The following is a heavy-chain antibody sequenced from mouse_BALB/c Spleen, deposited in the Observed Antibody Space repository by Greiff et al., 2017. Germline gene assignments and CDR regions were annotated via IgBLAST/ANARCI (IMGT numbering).Heavy chain of an antibody. Sequence: EVQVVESGGGLVKPGGSLKLSCAASGFTFSSYAMSWVRQTPEKRLEWVASISSGGSTYYPDSVKGRFTISRDNARNILYLQMSSLRSEDTAMYYCARAYYGIFDYWGQGTTLTVSS. CDR3: ARAYYGIFDY. V-gene: IGHV5-6-5*01. CDR1: GFTFSSYA. J-gene: IGHJ2*01. D-gene: IGHD2-10*01. CDR2: ISSGGST.